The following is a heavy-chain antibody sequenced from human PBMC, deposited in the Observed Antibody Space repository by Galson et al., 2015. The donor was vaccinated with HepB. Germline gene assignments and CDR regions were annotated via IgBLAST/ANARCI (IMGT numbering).Heavy chain of an antibody. V-gene: IGHV3-23*01. Sequence: SLRLSCAASGFTFSSYAMSWVRQAPGKGLEWVSAISGSGGSTYYADSVKGRFTISRDNSKNTLYLQMNSLRAEDTAVYYCAKDLLATYDFWSGLKFDPWGQGTLVTVSS. CDR2: ISGSGGST. D-gene: IGHD3-3*01. CDR1: GFTFSSYA. CDR3: AKDLLATYDFWSGLKFDP. J-gene: IGHJ5*02.